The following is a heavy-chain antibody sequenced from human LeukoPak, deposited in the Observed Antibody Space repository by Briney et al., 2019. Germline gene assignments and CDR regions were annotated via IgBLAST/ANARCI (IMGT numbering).Heavy chain of an antibody. V-gene: IGHV3-30*04. CDR3: ARDLWHGDRPPYGMDV. CDR2: ISYDGSNK. CDR1: GFTFSSYA. J-gene: IGHJ6*02. D-gene: IGHD4-17*01. Sequence: PGGSLRLSCAASGFTFSSYAMHWVRQAPGKGLEWVAVISYDGSNKYYADSVKGRFTISRDNSKNTLYLQMNSLRAEDTAVYYCARDLWHGDRPPYGMDVWGQGTTVTVSS.